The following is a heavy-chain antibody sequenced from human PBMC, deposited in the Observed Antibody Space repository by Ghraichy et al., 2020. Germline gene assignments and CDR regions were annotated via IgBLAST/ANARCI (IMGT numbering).Heavy chain of an antibody. J-gene: IGHJ4*02. V-gene: IGHV3-23*01. D-gene: IGHD3-22*01. CDR1: GFTFSSYA. CDR2: ISGSGGST. CDR3: AKYMHYYDSSGYYNFDY. Sequence: GGSLRLSCAASGFTFSSYAMSWVRQAPGKGLEWVSAISGSGGSTYYADSVKGRFTISRDNSKNTLYLQMNSLRAEDTAVYYCAKYMHYYDSSGYYNFDYWGQGTLVTVSS.